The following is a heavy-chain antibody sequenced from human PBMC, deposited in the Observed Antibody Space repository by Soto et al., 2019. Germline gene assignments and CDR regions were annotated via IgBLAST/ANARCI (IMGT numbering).Heavy chain of an antibody. V-gene: IGHV1-18*01. CDR3: ARDNGQWLVSE. Sequence: QVQLVQSGAEGKKPGASVKVSCKASGYIFTSHGISWVRQAPGQGLEWMGRISTYNGNTKYAQKLQGRVTMTTDTSASIAYMELRSLRSDDTAVYYCARDNGQWLVSEWGQGTLVTVSS. J-gene: IGHJ1*01. CDR2: ISTYNGNT. CDR1: GYIFTSHG. D-gene: IGHD6-19*01.